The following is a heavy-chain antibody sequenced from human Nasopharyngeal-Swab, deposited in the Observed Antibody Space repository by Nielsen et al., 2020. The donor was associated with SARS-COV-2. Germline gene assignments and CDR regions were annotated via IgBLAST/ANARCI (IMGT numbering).Heavy chain of an antibody. CDR3: ATPISIAAQGYCFDY. J-gene: IGHJ4*02. CDR1: GYTFTSYD. D-gene: IGHD6-6*01. CDR2: MNPNSGNT. Sequence: ASVKVSCKASGYTFTSYDINWVRQATGQGLEWMGWMNPNSGNTGYAQKFQGRVTMTRNTSISTAYMELSSLRSEDTAVYYCATPISIAAQGYCFDYWGQGTLVTVSS. V-gene: IGHV1-8*01.